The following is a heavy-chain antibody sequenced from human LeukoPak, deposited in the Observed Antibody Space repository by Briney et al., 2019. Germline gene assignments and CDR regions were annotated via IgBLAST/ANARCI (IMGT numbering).Heavy chain of an antibody. CDR1: GFTFSNYY. J-gene: IGHJ4*02. Sequence: GGSLRLSCRASGFTFSNYYMSWIRQAPGKGLEWVSYISSSSSYTNYADSVKGRFTIPRDNAKKSLYLHMNSLRAEATAVYYFSASSSYTNYADSVKGRFTISTYTSKKSLYLKRMKPCDTVMDLYCCPLGRRSWTGLFDYWGQGTLVTVSS. V-gene: IGHV3-11*03. D-gene: IGHD3-22*01. CDR2: ISSSSSYT. CDR3: SASSSYTNYADSVKGRFTISTYTSKKSLYLKRMKPCDTVMDLYCCPLGRRSWTGLFDY.